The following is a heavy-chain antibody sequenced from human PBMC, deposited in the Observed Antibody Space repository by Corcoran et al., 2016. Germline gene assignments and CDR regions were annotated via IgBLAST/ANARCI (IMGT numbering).Heavy chain of an antibody. CDR3: ERLNLGYCSSTSCSTLGWFDP. D-gene: IGHD2-2*01. CDR1: GYSFTSYW. CDR2: IYPGDSDT. V-gene: IGHV5-51*01. J-gene: IGHJ5*02. Sequence: EVQLVQSGAEVKKPGESLKISCKGSGYSFTSYWIGWVRQMPGKGLEWMGIIYPGDSDTRYSPSFQGQVTISADKSISTAYLQWSSLKASDTAMYYCERLNLGYCSSTSCSTLGWFDPWGQGTLVTVSS.